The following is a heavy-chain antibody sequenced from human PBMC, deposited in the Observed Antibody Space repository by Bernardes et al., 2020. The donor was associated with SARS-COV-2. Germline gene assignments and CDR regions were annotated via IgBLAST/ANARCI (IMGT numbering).Heavy chain of an antibody. V-gene: IGHV3-74*01. CDR3: AKDREKTIFGVVIVYYFDY. CDR1: GFTLSNYC. Sequence: GGSLRLSCVASGFTLSNYCMHWVRQAPGKGLVWVSRFSSDGTVTNYADSVKGRFTISRDNSKNTLYLQMNSLRAEDTAVYYCAKDREKTIFGVVIVYYFDYWGQGTLVTVSS. D-gene: IGHD3-3*01. J-gene: IGHJ4*02. CDR2: FSSDGTVT.